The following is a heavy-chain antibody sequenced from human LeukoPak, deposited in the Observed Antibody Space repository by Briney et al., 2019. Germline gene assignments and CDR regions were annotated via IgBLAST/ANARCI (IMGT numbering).Heavy chain of an antibody. CDR3: ARAYPRLMTTVTSYSDY. Sequence: ASVKVSCKASGYTFTSYYMHWVRQAPGQGLEWMGIINPSGGSTIYAQKFQGRVTMTRDTSTSTVYMELSSLRSEDTAVYYCARAYPRLMTTVTSYSDYWGQGTLVTVSS. J-gene: IGHJ4*02. D-gene: IGHD4-17*01. CDR2: INPSGGST. CDR1: GYTFTSYY. V-gene: IGHV1-46*01.